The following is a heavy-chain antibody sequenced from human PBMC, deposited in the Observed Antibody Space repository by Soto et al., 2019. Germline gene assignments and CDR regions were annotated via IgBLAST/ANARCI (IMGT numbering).Heavy chain of an antibody. D-gene: IGHD3-10*01. CDR2: MNPNSGNT. CDR3: ARGLARGSGSYSSNYYYYYMDV. CDR1: GYTFTSYD. Sequence: ASVKVSCKASGYTFTSYDINWVRQATAQGLEWMGWMNPNSGNTGYAQKFQGRVTMTRNTSISTAYMELSSLRSEDTAVYYCARGLARGSGSYSSNYYYYYMDVWGKGTTVTVYS. J-gene: IGHJ6*03. V-gene: IGHV1-8*02.